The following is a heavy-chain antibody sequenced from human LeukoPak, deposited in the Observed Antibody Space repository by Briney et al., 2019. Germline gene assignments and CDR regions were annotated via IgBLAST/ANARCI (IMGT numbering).Heavy chain of an antibody. CDR3: ARGLGKRFGS. CDR2: LNLNSGMT. CDR1: GYTFTSYD. J-gene: IGHJ4*02. D-gene: IGHD4-23*01. V-gene: IGHV1-8*01. Sequence: GPSVKLSCKAAGYTFTSYDINWVRRATGQGLEWVGWLNLNSGMTGYAQTFQGRVTMTTNTTIRTAYMELSSLRSEDTAVYYCARGLGKRFGSWGQGTLVTVSS.